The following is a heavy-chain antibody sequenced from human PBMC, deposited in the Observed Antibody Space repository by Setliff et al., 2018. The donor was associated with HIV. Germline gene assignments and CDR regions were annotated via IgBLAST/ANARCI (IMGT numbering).Heavy chain of an antibody. V-gene: IGHV4-4*08. CDR2: IYTSGST. Sequence: SETLSLTCTVSGGSISSYYWSWIRQPPGKGLEWIGYIYTSGSTNYNPSLKSRVTISVDTSKNQFSLKLSSVTAADTAVYYCARGTRLYYDSSGGHVDYWGQGTLVTVSS. J-gene: IGHJ4*02. CDR3: ARGTRLYYDSSGGHVDY. CDR1: GGSISSYY. D-gene: IGHD3-22*01.